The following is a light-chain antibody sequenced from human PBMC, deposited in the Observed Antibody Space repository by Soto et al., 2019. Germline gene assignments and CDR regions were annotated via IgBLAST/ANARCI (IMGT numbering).Light chain of an antibody. CDR2: GAS. V-gene: IGKV3-20*01. J-gene: IGKJ1*01. CDR3: QQYGSSPWT. CDR1: QSVSSNY. Sequence: EIVLTQSPGTLSLSPGERATLSCRASQSVSSNYLAWYQQKPGQAPRPLIYGASSRATGIPDRLSGSGAGTDFTLTISRLESVDFAVYYCQQYGSSPWTFGQGTKVEIK.